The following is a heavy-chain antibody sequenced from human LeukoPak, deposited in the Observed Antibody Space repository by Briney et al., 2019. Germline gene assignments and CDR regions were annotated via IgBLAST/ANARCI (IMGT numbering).Heavy chain of an antibody. D-gene: IGHD3-22*01. CDR1: GFTFSNFA. V-gene: IGHV3-23*01. Sequence: PGGSLRLSCAVSGFTFSNFAMSWVPQAPGQELLRVSAISGSGGNTFYDVHVMGRFTISRDNSKNTLFLQMKSLRAEDTAVYYCASNKEVFYDSSGGYWGQGTLVTVSS. CDR2: ISGSGGNT. CDR3: ASNKEVFYDSSGGY. J-gene: IGHJ4*02.